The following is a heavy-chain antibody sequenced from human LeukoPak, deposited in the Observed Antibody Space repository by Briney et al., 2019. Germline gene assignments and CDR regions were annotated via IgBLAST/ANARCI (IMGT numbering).Heavy chain of an antibody. D-gene: IGHD2-2*01. V-gene: IGHV4-39*07. Sequence: SETLSLTCTVSGGSITSTTYHWGWIRQSPGRGLEWIGYIYNSGSTYYNPSLKSRVTISVDTSKNQFSLRLSSVTAADTAVYYCARWGTYASTSNWFDPWGQGTLVTVSS. CDR2: IYNSGST. CDR3: ARWGTYASTSNWFDP. CDR1: GGSITSTTYH. J-gene: IGHJ5*02.